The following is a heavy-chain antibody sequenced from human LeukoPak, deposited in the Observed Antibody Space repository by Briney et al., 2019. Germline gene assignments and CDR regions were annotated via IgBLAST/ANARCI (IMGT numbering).Heavy chain of an antibody. CDR2: IYPGDSDT. Sequence: KDGESLKISCTGSGESFTDYWIGWVRQMPGKGLEWMGIIYPGDSDTRYSPSFHGQVTMSVDKSINTAYLQWSSLKASDTAVYYCARPLLRYFDTHAFDIWGQGTMVTVSS. V-gene: IGHV5-51*01. CDR1: GESFTDYW. J-gene: IGHJ3*02. D-gene: IGHD3-9*01. CDR3: ARPLLRYFDTHAFDI.